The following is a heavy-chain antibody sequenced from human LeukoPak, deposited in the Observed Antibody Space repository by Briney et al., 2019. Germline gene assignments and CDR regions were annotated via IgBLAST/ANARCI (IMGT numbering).Heavy chain of an antibody. D-gene: IGHD6-13*01. V-gene: IGHV4-34*01. J-gene: IGHJ4*02. Sequence: SETLSLTCAVYGGSFSGYYWSWIRQPPGTGLEWIGEINHSGSTNYNPSLKSRVTISVDTSKNQFSLKLSSVTAADTAVYYCARSLVIAAAGTLADYWGQGTLVTVSS. CDR2: INHSGST. CDR1: GGSFSGYY. CDR3: ARSLVIAAAGTLADY.